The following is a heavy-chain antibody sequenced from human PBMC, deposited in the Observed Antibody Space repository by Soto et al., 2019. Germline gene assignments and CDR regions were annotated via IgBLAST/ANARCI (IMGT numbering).Heavy chain of an antibody. CDR1: GFTFSSNA. V-gene: IGHV3-23*01. J-gene: IGHJ6*03. CDR3: ARDGAAVPALWYYYLDV. CDR2: ITGSGDDA. D-gene: IGHD6-25*01. Sequence: EVQLLESGGGLVQPGGSLRLSCAASGFTFSSNAMTWVRQAPVKGLEWVSTITGSGDDAWYADSVRGRFTISRDNSKNTLYLQMNSLRAEDSDVYYCARDGAAVPALWYYYLDVWGRGTTVTVSS.